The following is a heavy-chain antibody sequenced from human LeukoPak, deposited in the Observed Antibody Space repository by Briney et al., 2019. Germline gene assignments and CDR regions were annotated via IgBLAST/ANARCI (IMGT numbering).Heavy chain of an antibody. D-gene: IGHD5-12*01. V-gene: IGHV4-59*01. CDR2: IYYSGST. CDR3: AREWGYPDAFDI. Sequence: PSETLSLTCTVSGGSISTYYWSWIRQPPGKGLEWIGYIYYSGSTNYNPSLKSRVAISVDTSKNQFSLKLSTVTAADTAVYYCAREWGYPDAFDIWSQGTMVTVSS. J-gene: IGHJ3*02. CDR1: GGSISTYY.